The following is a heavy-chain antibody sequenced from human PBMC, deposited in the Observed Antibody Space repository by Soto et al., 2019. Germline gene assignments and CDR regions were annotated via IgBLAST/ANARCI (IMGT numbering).Heavy chain of an antibody. D-gene: IGHD2-2*01. J-gene: IGHJ6*02. CDR3: ARETPSTTAAYFYYGLDV. CDR1: GGTFRSYF. V-gene: IGHV1-69*01. Sequence: QVQLVQSGAEVKKAGSSVKVSCKTSGGTFRSYFINWVRQAPGQGLEWVRGIIPVFGTTYYAVRFQGRVTITVDESTTTVYMELSSLRSDDTAVYYCARETPSTTAAYFYYGLDVWGQGTTVTVAS. CDR2: IIPVFGTT.